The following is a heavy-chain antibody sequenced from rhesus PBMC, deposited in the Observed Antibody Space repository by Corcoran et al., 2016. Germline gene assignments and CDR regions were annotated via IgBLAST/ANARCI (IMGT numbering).Heavy chain of an antibody. J-gene: IGHJ5-1*01. CDR3: ARVFLRRFDV. V-gene: IGHV4-73*01. Sequence: QVKLQQWGDGLVKPSETLSLTCAVYSGSISGYFWSWIRQPPGKGLEWSGKIKENSARTNYNPAHKNRDTMAKDPSKNQFALKLSSVTSADTAVYYCARVFLRRFDVWGPGVLVTVSS. D-gene: IGHD3-3*01. CDR2: IKENSART. CDR1: SGSISGYF.